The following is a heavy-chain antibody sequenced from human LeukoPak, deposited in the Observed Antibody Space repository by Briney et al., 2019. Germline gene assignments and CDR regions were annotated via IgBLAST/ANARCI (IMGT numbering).Heavy chain of an antibody. CDR1: GFTFSSYA. V-gene: IGHV3-64D*09. Sequence: PGGSLRLPCSASGFTFSSYAMHWVRQAPGKGLEYVSGINNNGDSTYYGDSVKGRFSISRDNSKNTRYLQMSSLRAEDTAVYYCVKGDYGDYEGYFDYWGQGTLVTVSS. J-gene: IGHJ4*02. D-gene: IGHD4-17*01. CDR3: VKGDYGDYEGYFDY. CDR2: INNNGDST.